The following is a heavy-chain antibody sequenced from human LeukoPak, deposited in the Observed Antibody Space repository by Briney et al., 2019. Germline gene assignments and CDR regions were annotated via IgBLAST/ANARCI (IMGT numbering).Heavy chain of an antibody. CDR1: GGSISSSTDY. CDR2: IYYSGST. Sequence: PSETLSLTCTVSGGSISSSTDYWGWIRQPPGKGLEWIGSIYYSGSTYYNPSLKSRVTISVDTSKNQFSLKLSSVTAADTAVYYCARRVAGRWLRQGYFDYWGQGTLVTVSS. J-gene: IGHJ4*02. D-gene: IGHD5-24*01. V-gene: IGHV4-39*07. CDR3: ARRVAGRWLRQGYFDY.